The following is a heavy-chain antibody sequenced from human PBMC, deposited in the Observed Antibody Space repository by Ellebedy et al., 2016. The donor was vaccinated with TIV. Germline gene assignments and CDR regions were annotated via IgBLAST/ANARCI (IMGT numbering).Heavy chain of an antibody. CDR1: AFTSSSYA. D-gene: IGHD6-13*01. CDR3: AAGRNS. Sequence: PGGSLRLSCAVSAFTSSSYAMRWVRHAPGKGPEWVLGISGSGGSIYYAHSVKGRFTISRDNSKNTPYLQMNSLRAEDTAVYYCAAGRNSWGQGTLVTVSS. V-gene: IGHV3-23*01. CDR2: ISGSGGSI. J-gene: IGHJ4*02.